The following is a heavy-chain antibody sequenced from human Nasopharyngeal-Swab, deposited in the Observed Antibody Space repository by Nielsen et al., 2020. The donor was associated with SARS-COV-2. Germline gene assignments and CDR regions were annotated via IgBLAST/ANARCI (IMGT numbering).Heavy chain of an antibody. CDR2: IYPGDSDT. Sequence: GESLKISCKGSGYSFTSYWIGWVRQMPGKGLEWMGIIYPGDSDTRYSPSFQGQVTISADKSISTAYLQWSSLKASDTAMYYCARPRVDNWNDATWFDPWGQGTLVTVSS. J-gene: IGHJ5*02. D-gene: IGHD1-1*01. CDR1: GYSFTSYW. V-gene: IGHV5-51*01. CDR3: ARPRVDNWNDATWFDP.